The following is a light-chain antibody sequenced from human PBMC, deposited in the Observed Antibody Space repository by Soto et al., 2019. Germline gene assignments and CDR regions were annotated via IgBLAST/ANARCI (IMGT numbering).Light chain of an antibody. J-gene: IGKJ5*01. CDR2: AAS. Sequence: IQLTQSPSSLSASLGDSVTITCLASQGISSFLAWYQQKPGKAPKLLIYAASTLQSGVPSRFSGSGSGTDFTLTISSLQPEDFATYFCQQANSFPITFGQGTRLEI. CDR1: QGISSF. V-gene: IGKV1-9*01. CDR3: QQANSFPIT.